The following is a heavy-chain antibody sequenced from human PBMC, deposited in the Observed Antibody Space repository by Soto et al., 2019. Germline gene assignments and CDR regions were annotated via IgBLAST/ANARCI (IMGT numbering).Heavy chain of an antibody. CDR3: ARVKGTKSYYFYGMDV. J-gene: IGHJ6*02. D-gene: IGHD2-2*01. CDR1: GYTFTSYG. Sequence: QVQLVQSGAEVKKPGASVKVSCKASGYTFTSYGISWVLQAPGQGLEWMGWISAYNGNTNYAQKLQGRVTMTTDTITRTADMELRSLRSDDTAVYYCARVKGTKSYYFYGMDVWGQGTTFTVSS. CDR2: ISAYNGNT. V-gene: IGHV1-18*01.